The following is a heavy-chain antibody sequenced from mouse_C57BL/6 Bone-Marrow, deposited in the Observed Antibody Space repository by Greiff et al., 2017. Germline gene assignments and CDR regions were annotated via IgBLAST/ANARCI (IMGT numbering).Heavy chain of an antibody. CDR1: GYTFTSYW. J-gene: IGHJ2*01. Sequence: VQLQQPGAELVKPGASVKMSCKASGYTFTSYWITWVKQRPGQGLEWIGDIYPGSGSTNYNEKFKSKATLPVDTSSSTAYMLLSSLTSDDSAVYYCALVITTVVAHYFDYWGQGTTLTVSS. D-gene: IGHD1-1*01. V-gene: IGHV1-55*01. CDR3: ALVITTVVAHYFDY. CDR2: IYPGSGST.